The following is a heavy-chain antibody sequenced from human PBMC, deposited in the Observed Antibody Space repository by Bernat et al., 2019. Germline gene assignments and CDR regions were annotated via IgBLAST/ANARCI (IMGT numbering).Heavy chain of an antibody. CDR2: INPNSGGT. CDR1: GYTFTGYY. CDR3: ARGEGVDDYGDFYAFDI. Sequence: QVQLVQSGAEVKKPGASVKVSCKASGYTFTGYYMHWVRQAPGQGLEWMGWINPNSGGTNYAQKFQGWVTMTRDTSISKAYMELSRLRSDDTAVYYCARGEGVDDYGDFYAFDIWGQGRMVTVSS. V-gene: IGHV1-2*04. D-gene: IGHD4-17*01. J-gene: IGHJ3*02.